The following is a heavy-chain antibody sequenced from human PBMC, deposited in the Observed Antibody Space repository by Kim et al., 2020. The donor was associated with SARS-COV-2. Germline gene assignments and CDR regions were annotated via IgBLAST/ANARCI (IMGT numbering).Heavy chain of an antibody. CDR3: ARGPQWELPALDY. V-gene: IGHV3-74*01. J-gene: IGHJ4*02. D-gene: IGHD1-26*01. Sequence: YADSVKGRFTISRDNAKNMLYLQMNSLRAEDTAVYYCARGPQWELPALDYWGQGTLVTVSS.